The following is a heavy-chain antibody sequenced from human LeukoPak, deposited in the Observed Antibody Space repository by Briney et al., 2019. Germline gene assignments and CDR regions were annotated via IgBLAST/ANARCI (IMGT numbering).Heavy chain of an antibody. CDR3: ARDRASGRAFDI. J-gene: IGHJ3*02. Sequence: PSETLSLTCTVSGGSISSSSYYWGWIRQPPGKGLDWIGSIYYSGNTYYNPSLKSRVSMSVDTSKNQFSLKLSSVTAADTAAYYCARDRASGRAFDIWGQGTTVTVSS. V-gene: IGHV4-39*07. CDR2: IYYSGNT. D-gene: IGHD1-14*01. CDR1: GGSISSSSYY.